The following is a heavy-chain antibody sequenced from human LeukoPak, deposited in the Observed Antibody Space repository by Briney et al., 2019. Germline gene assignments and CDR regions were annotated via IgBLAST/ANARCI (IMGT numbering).Heavy chain of an antibody. CDR2: VNPNSGGT. V-gene: IGHV1-2*02. J-gene: IGHJ5*02. D-gene: IGHD4-23*01. CDR3: ARDAYYGGNSVWFDP. Sequence: ASVKVSCKASGYSFTGYNLYWVRQAPGQGLEWMGWVNPNSGGTSYAQKFQGRVTMTRDTSISTAYMELSRLRSDDTAVYYCARDAYYGGNSVWFDPWGQGTLVTVSS. CDR1: GYSFTGYN.